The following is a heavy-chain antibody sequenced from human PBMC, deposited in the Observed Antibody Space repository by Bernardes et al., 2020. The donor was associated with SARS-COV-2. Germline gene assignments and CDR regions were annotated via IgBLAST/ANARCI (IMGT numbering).Heavy chain of an antibody. Sequence: SETLSLTCAVYGGSFSGYYWSWIRQPPGKGLEWIGEINHSGSTNYNPSLKSRVTISVDTSKNQFSLKLSSVTAADTAVYYCARYFFAGNYYYGMDVWGQGTTVTVSS. J-gene: IGHJ6*02. V-gene: IGHV4-34*01. CDR1: GGSFSGYY. CDR2: INHSGST. D-gene: IGHD3-3*01. CDR3: ARYFFAGNYYYGMDV.